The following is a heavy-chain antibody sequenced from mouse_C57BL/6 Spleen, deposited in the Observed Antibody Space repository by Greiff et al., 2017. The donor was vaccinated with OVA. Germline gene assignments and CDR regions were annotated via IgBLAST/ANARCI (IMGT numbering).Heavy chain of an antibody. CDR2: IDPSDSYT. D-gene: IGHD1-1*01. CDR1: GYTFTSYW. Sequence: QVQLQQSGAELVMPGASVKLSCKASGYTFTSYWMHWVKQRPGQGLEWIGEIDPSDSYTNYNQKFKGKSTLTVDKSSSTACMQLSSLTSEDSAVYYCARSGSSYAMDYWGQGTSVTVSS. J-gene: IGHJ4*01. V-gene: IGHV1-69*01. CDR3: ARSGSSYAMDY.